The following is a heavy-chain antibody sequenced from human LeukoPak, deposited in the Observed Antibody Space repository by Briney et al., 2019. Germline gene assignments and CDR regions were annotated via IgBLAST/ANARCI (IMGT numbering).Heavy chain of an antibody. D-gene: IGHD3-10*01. CDR2: INPNSGGK. CDR3: ARDRRGYYDSGSYYPLI. V-gene: IGHV1-2*02. J-gene: IGHJ4*02. CDR1: GYRFTGYY. Sequence: ASVKVSCKASGYRFTGYYIHWVRQAPGQGLEWMAWINPNSGGKNYAENFQGRVTVTRDRSVSTAYMEVSRLRSDDTAVYYCARDRRGYYDSGSYYPLIWGQGTLVTVSS.